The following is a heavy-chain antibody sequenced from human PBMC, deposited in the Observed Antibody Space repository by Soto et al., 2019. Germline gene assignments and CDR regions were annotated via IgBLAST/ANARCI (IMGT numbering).Heavy chain of an antibody. CDR2: IYYSGST. CDR3: ARPSEEGSNAFDI. J-gene: IGHJ3*02. Sequence: SETLSLTCTVSGGSISSYYWSWIRQPPGKGLEWIGYIYYSGSTNYNPSLKSRVTISVDTSKNQFSLKLSSVTAADTAVYYCARPSEEGSNAFDIWGQGTMVTVSS. V-gene: IGHV4-59*08. D-gene: IGHD1-26*01. CDR1: GGSISSYY.